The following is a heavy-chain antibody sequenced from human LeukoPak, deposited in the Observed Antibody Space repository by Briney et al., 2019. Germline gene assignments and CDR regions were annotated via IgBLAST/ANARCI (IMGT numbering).Heavy chain of an antibody. CDR1: GFTFSSYA. CDR3: AKRKGSYYPIDY. D-gene: IGHD1-26*01. Sequence: GGSLRLSCAASGFTFSSYAMRWVRQAPGKGLEWVSGISGSGDSTYYADSVKGRFAISRVNSKNTLYLEMNSLRVEVTATYYCAKRKGSYYPIDYWGQGALVTVSS. V-gene: IGHV3-23*01. J-gene: IGHJ4*02. CDR2: ISGSGDST.